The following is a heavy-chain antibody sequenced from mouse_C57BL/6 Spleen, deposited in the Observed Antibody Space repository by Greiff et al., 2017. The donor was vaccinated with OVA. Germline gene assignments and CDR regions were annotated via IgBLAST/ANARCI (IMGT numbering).Heavy chain of an antibody. CDR1: GYTFTSYW. V-gene: IGHV1-7*01. Sequence: VQLQQSGAELAKPGASVKLSCKASGYTFTSYWMHWVKQRPGQGLEWIGYINPSSGYTKYNQKFKDKATLTADKSSITAYMQLSSLTYEDSAVYYCARSQTAQATFAYWGKGTLVTVSA. CDR3: ARSQTAQATFAY. CDR2: INPSSGYT. D-gene: IGHD3-2*02. J-gene: IGHJ3*01.